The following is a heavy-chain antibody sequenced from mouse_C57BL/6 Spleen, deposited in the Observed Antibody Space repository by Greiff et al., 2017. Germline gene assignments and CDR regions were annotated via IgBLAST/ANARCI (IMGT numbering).Heavy chain of an antibody. Sequence: VQLQQPGAELMKPGASVKLSCKATGYTFTGYWIEWVKQRPGHGLEWFGEILPGSGSPNYNEKFKGKATSTADTSSNPADMQRSSLTPEDSAIYYCARIDYYGSSYGWFADWGQGTLVTVSA. CDR2: ILPGSGSP. CDR3: ARIDYYGSSYGWFAD. CDR1: GYTFTGYW. D-gene: IGHD1-1*01. V-gene: IGHV1-9*01. J-gene: IGHJ3*01.